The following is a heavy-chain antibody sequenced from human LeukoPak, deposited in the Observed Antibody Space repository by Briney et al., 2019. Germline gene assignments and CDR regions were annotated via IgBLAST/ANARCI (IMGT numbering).Heavy chain of an antibody. CDR3: GRDPRLGIRGYTYGYFDY. V-gene: IGHV7-4-1*02. Sequence: ASVTVSCKPSGYTFSSHAISWVRQAPGQGPEWMGWINTNTGNPTYAQGFTGRYVFSLDTSASTAYLQISRIKADDTAVYYCGRDPRLGIRGYTYGYFDYWGEGTLVTVSS. CDR2: INTNTGNP. CDR1: GYTFSSHA. D-gene: IGHD5-18*01. J-gene: IGHJ4*02.